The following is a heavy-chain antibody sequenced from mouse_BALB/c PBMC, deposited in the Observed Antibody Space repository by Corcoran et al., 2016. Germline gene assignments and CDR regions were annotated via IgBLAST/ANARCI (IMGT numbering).Heavy chain of an antibody. CDR2: IDPENGNT. V-gene: IGHV14-1*02. J-gene: IGHJ2*01. CDR3: ASYGSSYY. D-gene: IGHD1-1*01. CDR1: GFNIKDYY. Sequence: EVQLQQAGAELVRPGALVKLSCKASGFNIKDYYMHWVKQRPEQGLEWIGWIDPENGNTIYDPKFQGKASITADTSSNTAYLQISSLTSEDTAVYYCASYGSSYYWGQGTTLTVSS.